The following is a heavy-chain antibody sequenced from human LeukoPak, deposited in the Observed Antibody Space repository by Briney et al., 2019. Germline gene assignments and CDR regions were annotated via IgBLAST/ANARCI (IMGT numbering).Heavy chain of an antibody. CDR2: INHSGST. D-gene: IGHD5-18*01. V-gene: IGHV4-34*01. Sequence: SETLSLTCTVSGGSISSYYWSWIRQPPGKGLEWIGEINHSGSTNYNPSLKGRVTISVDTSKNQFSLKLSSVTAADTAVYYCARGPGTAMADYWGQGTLVTVSS. J-gene: IGHJ4*02. CDR3: ARGPGTAMADY. CDR1: GGSISSYY.